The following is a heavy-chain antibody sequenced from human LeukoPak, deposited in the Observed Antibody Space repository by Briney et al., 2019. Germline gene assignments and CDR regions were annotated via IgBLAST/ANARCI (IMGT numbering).Heavy chain of an antibody. Sequence: ASVKVSCKASGYTFTGYYMHWVRQAPGQGLEWMGWINPNSGGTNYAQKFQGRVTMTRDTSISTAYMELSRLRSDDTAVYYCARDPAGVEMATIPGEIDYWGQGTLVTVSS. CDR2: INPNSGGT. CDR1: GYTFTGYY. V-gene: IGHV1-2*02. J-gene: IGHJ4*02. CDR3: ARDPAGVEMATIPGEIDY. D-gene: IGHD5-24*01.